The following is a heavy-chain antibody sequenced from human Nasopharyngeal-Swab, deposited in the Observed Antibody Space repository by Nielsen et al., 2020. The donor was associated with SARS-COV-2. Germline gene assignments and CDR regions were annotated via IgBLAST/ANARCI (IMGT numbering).Heavy chain of an antibody. CDR1: GFSLSTSAMC. Sequence: SGPTLVKPTQTLTLTCTFSGFSLSTSAMCVSWIRQPPGKALEWLARIDWDDDKYYSTSLKTRLTISKDTSKNQVVLTMTNIDPVDTATYYCARNINDYGDYHGVLDIWGQGTMVTVSS. J-gene: IGHJ3*02. CDR3: ARNINDYGDYHGVLDI. CDR2: IDWDDDK. D-gene: IGHD4-17*01. V-gene: IGHV2-70*11.